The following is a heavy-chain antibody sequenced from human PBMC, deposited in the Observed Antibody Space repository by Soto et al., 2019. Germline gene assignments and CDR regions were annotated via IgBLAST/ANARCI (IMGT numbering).Heavy chain of an antibody. J-gene: IGHJ4*02. D-gene: IGHD2-15*01. V-gene: IGHV3-30*18. Sequence: PGGSLRLSCACSGFTFSNYGLHWVRQAPGKGPEWVAAISYDGSNEYYADSVKGRFTISRDKSKNMLYLQMDSLRPEDTAVYYCAKDGAPRYCTRSSCHPAGAYWGQGTLVTVSS. CDR1: GFTFSNYG. CDR3: AKDGAPRYCTRSSCHPAGAY. CDR2: ISYDGSNE.